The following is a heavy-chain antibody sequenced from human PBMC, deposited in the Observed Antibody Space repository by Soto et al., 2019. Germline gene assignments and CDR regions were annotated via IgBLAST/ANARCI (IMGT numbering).Heavy chain of an antibody. D-gene: IGHD6-25*01. CDR1: GDSMSSGAYY. Sequence: QVQLQESGPGLVKPSQTLSLTCSVSGDSMSSGAYYWSWIRQHPGKGLEWIAYIYHSGDTHYNPSLRSRITISVDTSKNQFSLKLSSVTAADTAVYYCARDQEAGLMDVWGQGTTVTVSS. J-gene: IGHJ6*02. V-gene: IGHV4-31*03. CDR2: IYHSGDT. CDR3: ARDQEAGLMDV.